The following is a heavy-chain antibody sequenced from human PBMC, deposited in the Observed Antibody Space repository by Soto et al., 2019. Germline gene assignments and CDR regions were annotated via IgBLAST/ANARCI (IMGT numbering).Heavy chain of an antibody. Sequence: EVQLVESGGGVVQPGGSLRLSCVASGFTFRTYWMAWVRQAPEKGLEWVANIKYDESEKYYVDSVKGRFTVSRDNARNSLFVQMNSLRAEDTAVYYCARVRTEIHYGMDVWGQGTTVTVSS. CDR1: GFTFRTYW. V-gene: IGHV3-7*05. CDR2: IKYDESEK. CDR3: ARVRTEIHYGMDV. J-gene: IGHJ6*02.